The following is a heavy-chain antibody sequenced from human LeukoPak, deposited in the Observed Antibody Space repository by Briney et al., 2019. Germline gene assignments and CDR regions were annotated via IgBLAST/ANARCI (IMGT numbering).Heavy chain of an antibody. D-gene: IGHD2-21*02. Sequence: GGSLRLSCAASGFTFSSHDMSWVRQAPGKGLEWVSVISGSGGSTYYADSVKGRFIISRDNSKNTLYLQMNSLRAEDTAVYYCAKDPVVTTASQDYWGQGTLVTVSS. CDR2: ISGSGGST. V-gene: IGHV3-23*01. J-gene: IGHJ4*02. CDR3: AKDPVVTTASQDY. CDR1: GFTFSSHD.